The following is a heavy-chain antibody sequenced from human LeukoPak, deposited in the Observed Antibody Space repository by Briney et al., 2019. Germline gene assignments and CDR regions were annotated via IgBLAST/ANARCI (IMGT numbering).Heavy chain of an antibody. D-gene: IGHD5-12*01. Sequence: ASVKVSCKASGYTFTSYGISWVRQAPGQGLEWMGWISAYNGNTNYAQKLQGRVTMTTDTSTSTAYMELRSLRSDDTVVYYSAREEWLRKAVDYWGQGTLVTVSS. J-gene: IGHJ4*02. V-gene: IGHV1-18*01. CDR3: AREEWLRKAVDY. CDR1: GYTFTSYG. CDR2: ISAYNGNT.